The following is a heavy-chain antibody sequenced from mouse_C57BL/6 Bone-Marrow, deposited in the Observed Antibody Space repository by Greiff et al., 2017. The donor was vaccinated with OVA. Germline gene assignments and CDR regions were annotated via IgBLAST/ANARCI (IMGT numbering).Heavy chain of an antibody. CDR2: IDPENGDT. V-gene: IGHV14-4*01. CDR3: TLQFYSYYYAMDY. Sequence: EVQLQQSGAELVRPGASVKLSCTASGFNITDDYMHWVKQRPEQGLEWIGWIDPENGDTEYASKFQGKATITADTSSNTAYLQLSSLTSEDTAVYYCTLQFYSYYYAMDYWGQGTSVTVSS. D-gene: IGHD2-1*01. J-gene: IGHJ4*01. CDR1: GFNITDDY.